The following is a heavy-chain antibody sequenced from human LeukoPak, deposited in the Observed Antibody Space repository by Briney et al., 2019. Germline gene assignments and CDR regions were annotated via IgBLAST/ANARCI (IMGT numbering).Heavy chain of an antibody. CDR1: GYSFTSYW. V-gene: IGHV5-51*01. D-gene: IGHD3-22*01. CDR2: IYPGDSDT. Sequence: GASLQISCKGSGYSFTSYWIGWVRQLPGKGLEWMGIIYPGDSDTRYSPSFQGQVTISADKSISTAYLQWSSLKASDTAMYYCARYDYDSSGFLDYWGQGTLVTVSS. J-gene: IGHJ4*02. CDR3: ARYDYDSSGFLDY.